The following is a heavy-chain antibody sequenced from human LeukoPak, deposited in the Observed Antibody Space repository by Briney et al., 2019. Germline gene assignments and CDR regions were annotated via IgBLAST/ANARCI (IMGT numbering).Heavy chain of an antibody. J-gene: IGHJ4*02. V-gene: IGHV3-74*01. Sequence: GGSLRLSCAASGFSFSSYWMNWVRQAPGKGLVWVAHINTDGRTTTYADSVKGRFTVARDNAKNTLYLEMNRLRAEDTAVYYCARDQKLDGYYDFWGGRGTLVTVSS. CDR1: GFSFSSYW. D-gene: IGHD3-3*01. CDR3: ARDQKLDGYYDFW. CDR2: INTDGRTT.